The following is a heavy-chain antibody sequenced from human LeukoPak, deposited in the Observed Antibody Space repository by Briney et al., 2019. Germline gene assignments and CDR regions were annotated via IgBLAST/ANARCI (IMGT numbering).Heavy chain of an antibody. CDR1: GFTFSDYY. V-gene: IGHV3-11*01. CDR3: ARYTPRRPGTHFDY. J-gene: IGHJ4*02. D-gene: IGHD1-1*01. Sequence: GRSLRLSCAASGFTFSDYYMSWIRQAPGKGLEWVSYISSSGSTIYYADSVKGRFTISRDNAKNSLYLQMNSLRAEDTAVCYCARYTPRRPGTHFDYWGQGTLVTVSS. CDR2: ISSSGSTI.